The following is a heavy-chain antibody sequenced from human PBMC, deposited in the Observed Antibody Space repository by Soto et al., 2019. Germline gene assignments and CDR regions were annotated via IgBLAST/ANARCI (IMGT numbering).Heavy chain of an antibody. Sequence: AAVKCSFKASGYTFTSYYMHWVRQAPGQGLDWMGIINPSGGSTSYAQKFQGRVTMTRDTSTSTVYMELSSLRSEDTAVYYCARAGGFSRDFGPLADSWGHGTLVTVSS. V-gene: IGHV1-46*01. D-gene: IGHD3-3*01. CDR1: GYTFTSYY. J-gene: IGHJ5*01. CDR2: INPSGGST. CDR3: ARAGGFSRDFGPLADS.